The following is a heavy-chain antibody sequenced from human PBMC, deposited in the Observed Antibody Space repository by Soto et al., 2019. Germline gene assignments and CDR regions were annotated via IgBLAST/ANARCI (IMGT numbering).Heavy chain of an antibody. Sequence: ASVKVSCKASGYTFTSYCISWVRQAPGQGLEWMGWISAYNGNTNYAQKLQGRVTMTTDTSTSTAYMELRSLRSDDTAVYYCARDLNDFWSGYGMDVWGQGTTVTVSS. J-gene: IGHJ6*02. CDR1: GYTFTSYC. V-gene: IGHV1-18*01. D-gene: IGHD3-3*01. CDR2: ISAYNGNT. CDR3: ARDLNDFWSGYGMDV.